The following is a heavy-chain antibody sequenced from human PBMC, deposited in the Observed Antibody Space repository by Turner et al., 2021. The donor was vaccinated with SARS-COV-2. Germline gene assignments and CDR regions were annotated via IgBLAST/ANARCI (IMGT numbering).Heavy chain of an antibody. CDR2: IYYSGST. D-gene: IGHD6-19*01. Sequence: QVQLQESGPGLVKPSETLSLTCTVSGDSIRSYYWSWIRQPPGKGLEWIGYIYYSGSTNYNPSLKSRVTISVDTSKNQFSLKLSSVTAADTAVYYCARQSSGWYLPYFDYWGQGTLVTVSS. CDR3: ARQSSGWYLPYFDY. V-gene: IGHV4-59*08. J-gene: IGHJ4*02. CDR1: GDSIRSYY.